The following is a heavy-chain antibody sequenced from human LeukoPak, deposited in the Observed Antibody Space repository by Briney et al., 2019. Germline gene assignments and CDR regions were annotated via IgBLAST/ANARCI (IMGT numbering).Heavy chain of an antibody. Sequence: PGGSLRLSCVVSGLSFSSYPMSWVRQAPGKGLEWVSVVSESGDITHYADSMKGRFTISRDNTKNTLILQMNSLRAEDTAVYYCAKWKYSNSGIDDYWGQGTLVTVSS. CDR1: GLSFSSYP. V-gene: IGHV3-23*01. D-gene: IGHD6-6*01. CDR2: VSESGDIT. CDR3: AKWKYSNSGIDDY. J-gene: IGHJ4*02.